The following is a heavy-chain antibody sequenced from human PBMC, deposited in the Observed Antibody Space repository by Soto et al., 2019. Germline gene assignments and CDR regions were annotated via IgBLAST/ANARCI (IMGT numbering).Heavy chain of an antibody. CDR2: ISSSSSYI. V-gene: IGHV3-21*01. Sequence: GGSLRLSCAASGFTFSSYSMNWVRQAPGKGLEWVSSISSSSSYIYYADSVKGRFTISRDNAKNSLYLQMNSLRAEDTAVYYCARFAGVRGVIMSSTPLDIWGQGTMVTVSS. D-gene: IGHD3-10*01. J-gene: IGHJ3*02. CDR3: ARFAGVRGVIMSSTPLDI. CDR1: GFTFSSYS.